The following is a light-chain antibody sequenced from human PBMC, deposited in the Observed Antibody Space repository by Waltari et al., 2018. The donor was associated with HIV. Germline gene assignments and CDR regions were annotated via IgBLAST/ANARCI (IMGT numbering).Light chain of an antibody. CDR1: SSDVGGYNY. CDR3: SSYAGSNNWV. Sequence: QSALTQPPSASGSAGQSVTISCTGTSSDVGGYNYVSWYQQHPGKAPKLMIFEVSKRPSGVPYRFSGSKSGNTASLTVSGLQAEDEADYFCSSYAGSNNWVFGGGTKLTVL. J-gene: IGLJ2*01. CDR2: EVS. V-gene: IGLV2-8*01.